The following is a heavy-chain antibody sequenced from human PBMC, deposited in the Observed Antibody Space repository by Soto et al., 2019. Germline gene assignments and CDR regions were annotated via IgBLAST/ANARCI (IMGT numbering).Heavy chain of an antibody. CDR1: GFTFSSYA. J-gene: IGHJ4*02. CDR2: ISGSGGST. CDR3: AKWIVVVPAAFDY. Sequence: GGSLRLSCAASGFTFSSYAMSWVRQAPGKGLEWVSAISGSGGSTYYADSVKGRFTISRDNSKNTLYLQMNSLRAEDMAVYYCAKWIVVVPAAFDYWGQGTLVTVSS. V-gene: IGHV3-23*01. D-gene: IGHD2-2*01.